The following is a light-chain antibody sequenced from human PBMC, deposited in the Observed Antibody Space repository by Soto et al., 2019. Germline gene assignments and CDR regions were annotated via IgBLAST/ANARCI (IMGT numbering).Light chain of an antibody. CDR2: GAS. V-gene: IGKV3-20*01. J-gene: IGKJ1*01. Sequence: EIVLTQSPVALSLSPGERGTLSCRASQSVCRSLAWYQQKPGQAPRLLIYGASNRATGIPDRFSGSGSGTDFTLTISKLEPEDFAVYHCQQYGGSPRTFGQGTKVGIK. CDR1: QSVCRS. CDR3: QQYGGSPRT.